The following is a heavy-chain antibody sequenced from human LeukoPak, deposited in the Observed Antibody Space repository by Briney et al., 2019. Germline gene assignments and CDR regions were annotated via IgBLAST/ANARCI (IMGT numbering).Heavy chain of an antibody. Sequence: GGSLRLSCAASGFAFSRYGMHWVRQAPGKGLEGVALISHDGTNKNHADSVKGRFTISRDNSNNTLYLQMSSLRPEDTAVYYCARRFITVTTPAFDYWGQGTLVTVSS. CDR2: ISHDGTNK. CDR1: GFAFSRYG. D-gene: IGHD4-17*01. CDR3: ARRFITVTTPAFDY. V-gene: IGHV3-30*03. J-gene: IGHJ4*02.